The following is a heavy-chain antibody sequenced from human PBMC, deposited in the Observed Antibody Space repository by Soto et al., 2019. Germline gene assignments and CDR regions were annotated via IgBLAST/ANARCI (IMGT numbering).Heavy chain of an antibody. D-gene: IGHD3-22*01. CDR1: GFTFISYA. Sequence: PGGSLRLSCSASGFTFISYAMHWVRQAPGKGLEYVSAISSNGGSTYYADSVKGRFTISRDNSKNTLYLQMSSLRAEDTAVYYCVKANRGNFSGFWGQGTLVTVSS. J-gene: IGHJ4*02. CDR3: VKANRGNFSGF. CDR2: ISSNGGST. V-gene: IGHV3-64D*06.